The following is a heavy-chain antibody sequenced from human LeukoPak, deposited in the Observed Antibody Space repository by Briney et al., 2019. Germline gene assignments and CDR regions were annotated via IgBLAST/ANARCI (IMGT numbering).Heavy chain of an antibody. D-gene: IGHD2-15*01. CDR1: GGSISSGDYY. Sequence: SETLSLTCTVSGGSISSGDYYWSWIRQPPGKGLEWIGYIYYSGSTYYNPSLKSRVTISVDTSKNQFSLKLSSVTAADTAVYYCATHVVVEGAFDIWGQGTMVTVSS. V-gene: IGHV4-30-4*01. CDR2: IYYSGST. J-gene: IGHJ3*02. CDR3: ATHVVVEGAFDI.